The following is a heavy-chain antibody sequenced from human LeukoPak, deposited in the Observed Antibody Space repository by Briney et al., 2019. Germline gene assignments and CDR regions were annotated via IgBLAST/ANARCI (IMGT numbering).Heavy chain of an antibody. D-gene: IGHD2-8*02. CDR1: GFTVSSNY. V-gene: IGHV3-66*01. CDR3: ARVQLANWWDAFDI. CDR2: IYSSGST. Sequence: GGSLRLSCAAFGFTVSSNYMSWVRQAPGKGLEWVSVIYSSGSTYYADPLEGRFTISRDNSWNTLYLQMNSLRAEDTAVYYCARVQLANWWDAFDIWGQGTMVTVSS. J-gene: IGHJ3*02.